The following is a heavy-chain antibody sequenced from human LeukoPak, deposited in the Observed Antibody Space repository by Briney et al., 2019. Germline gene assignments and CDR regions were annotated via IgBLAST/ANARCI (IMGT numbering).Heavy chain of an antibody. CDR2: IRSDGIII. CDR1: GFPFSSYG. V-gene: IGHV3-30*02. Sequence: TGGALRLSCAASGFPFSSYGMHWVRQAPGKGLEGVAFIRSDGIIIYYADSVEGRFTISRDNSKNTLYLQMNSLRPEDTAVYYCAKDNPIEKVPGLGPGSWGQGTLVTVSS. J-gene: IGHJ5*02. CDR3: AKDNPIEKVPGLGPGS. D-gene: IGHD2-2*01.